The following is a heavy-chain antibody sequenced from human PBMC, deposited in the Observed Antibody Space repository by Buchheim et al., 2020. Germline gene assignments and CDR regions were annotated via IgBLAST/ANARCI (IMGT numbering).Heavy chain of an antibody. Sequence: QVQLQESGPGLVKPSQTLSLTCTVSGVSINTGTFYWSWIRQHPGKGLEWYGYVYYTGRAYSNPSLKSRVSMSVDTSQNQFSLNLASVTAADTAVYYCARDRGAHDFGPIDYWGQGAL. CDR1: GVSINTGTFY. V-gene: IGHV4-31*03. CDR2: VYYTGRA. J-gene: IGHJ4*02. D-gene: IGHD4-17*01. CDR3: ARDRGAHDFGPIDY.